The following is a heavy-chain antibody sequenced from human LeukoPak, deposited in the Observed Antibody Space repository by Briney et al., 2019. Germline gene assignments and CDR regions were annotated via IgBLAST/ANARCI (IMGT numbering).Heavy chain of an antibody. CDR2: ISYDGSNK. D-gene: IGHD6-19*01. J-gene: IGHJ4*02. CDR3: ASEYSSGWYYSRRYYFDY. CDR1: GFTFSSCA. Sequence: PGGSLRLSCAASGFTFSSCAMHWVRQAPGKGLEWVAVISYDGSNKYYADSVKGRFTISRDNSKNTLYLQMNSLRAEDTAVYYCASEYSSGWYYSRRYYFDYWGQGTLVTVSS. V-gene: IGHV3-30-3*01.